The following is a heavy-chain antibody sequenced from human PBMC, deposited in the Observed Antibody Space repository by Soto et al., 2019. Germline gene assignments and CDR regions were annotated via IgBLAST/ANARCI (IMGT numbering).Heavy chain of an antibody. CDR1: GGTFSSYA. CDR2: IIPIFGTG. V-gene: IGHV1-69*13. J-gene: IGHJ6*01. CDR3: ARYGPACTNGVSLEYYYSYVIDV. Sequence: SVKVSCKASGGTFSSYAISWLRQARGQGLEWMGGIIPIFGTGNNAQKFQGRVTITADESTRKASMELSSLRSEDTAVYYSARYGPACTNGVSLEYYYSYVIDVWG. D-gene: IGHD2-8*01.